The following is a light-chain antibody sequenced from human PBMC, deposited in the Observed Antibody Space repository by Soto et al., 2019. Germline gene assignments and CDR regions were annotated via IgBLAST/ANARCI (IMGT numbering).Light chain of an antibody. V-gene: IGKV1-5*01. CDR3: QQYNSYWT. J-gene: IGKJ1*01. Sequence: EIRMSQSPATLSASVGDRVTITCRASQSISSWLAWYQQKPGKAPKLLIYDASSLESGVPSRFSGSGSGTEFTLTISSLQPDDFATYYSQQYNSYWTFGQGSK. CDR2: DAS. CDR1: QSISSW.